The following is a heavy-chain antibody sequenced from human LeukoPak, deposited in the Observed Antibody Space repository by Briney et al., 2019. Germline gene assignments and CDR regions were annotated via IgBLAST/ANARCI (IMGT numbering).Heavy chain of an antibody. J-gene: IGHJ4*02. V-gene: IGHV4-59*08. CDR1: GGSINRYY. CDR2: IYYSGST. D-gene: IGHD2-15*01. CDR3: ARHECRGGSCSFDY. Sequence: PSETLSLTCTVSGGSINRYYWSWIRQPPGEGLESIGYIYYSGSTKYNPSLKSRVTISVDTSKNQFSLKLSSVTAADTAVYYCARHECRGGSCSFDYWGRGTLVTVSS.